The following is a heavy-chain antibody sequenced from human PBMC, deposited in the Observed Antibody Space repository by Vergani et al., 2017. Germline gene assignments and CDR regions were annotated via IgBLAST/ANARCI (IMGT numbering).Heavy chain of an antibody. V-gene: IGHV1-8*01. J-gene: IGHJ6*02. CDR1: GYTFTSYD. Sequence: QVQLVQSGAEVKKPGASVKVSCKASGYTFTSYDINWVRQATGQGLEWMGWMNPNSGNTGYAQKFQGRVTMTRNTSISTAYMELSSLRSEDTAVYYCARGRSVSYYDFWSGPYYYYGMDVWGQGTTVTVSS. CDR2: MNPNSGNT. D-gene: IGHD3-3*01. CDR3: ARGRSVSYYDFWSGPYYYYGMDV.